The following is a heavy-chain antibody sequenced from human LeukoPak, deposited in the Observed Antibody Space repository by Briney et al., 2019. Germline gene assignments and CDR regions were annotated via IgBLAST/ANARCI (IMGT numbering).Heavy chain of an antibody. CDR1: GFSFSNYW. D-gene: IGHD6-13*01. J-gene: IGHJ4*02. CDR3: ARDRAAASSSPPDY. Sequence: PGGSLRLSCAASGFSFSNYWMSWVRQAPGKALDWVANIKQDGNEKYYVDSVKGRFTISRDNAKNSLYLQMNSLRAEDTAVYYCARDRAAASSSPPDYWGQGTLVTVSS. V-gene: IGHV3-7*04. CDR2: IKQDGNEK.